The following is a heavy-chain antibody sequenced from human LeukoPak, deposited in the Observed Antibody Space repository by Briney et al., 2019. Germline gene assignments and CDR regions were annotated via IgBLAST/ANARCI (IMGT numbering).Heavy chain of an antibody. V-gene: IGHV3-23*01. D-gene: IGHD3-16*01. CDR2: ISGSGSST. Sequence: PGGSLRLSCAASGFTFSSYAMTWVRQAPGKGLEWVSGISGSGSSTYYADSVKGRFTISRDNSKNTLYLQMNSLRGEDTAVYYCVKGEYDYVWGSPLDYWGQGTLVTVSS. CDR3: VKGEYDYVWGSPLDY. CDR1: GFTFSSYA. J-gene: IGHJ4*02.